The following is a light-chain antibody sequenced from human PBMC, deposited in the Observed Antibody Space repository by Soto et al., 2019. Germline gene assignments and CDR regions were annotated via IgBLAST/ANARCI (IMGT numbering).Light chain of an antibody. V-gene: IGKV1-5*01. J-gene: IGKJ4*01. Sequence: DIQMTQSPSILSASVGDRVTITCRASQSISSWLAWYQQKPGKAPKLLIYAASTLQSGVPSRFSGSGSGTDFALTITSLQAEDFATYYCQQLRMYPSTFGGGTKVDIK. CDR2: AAS. CDR1: QSISSW. CDR3: QQLRMYPST.